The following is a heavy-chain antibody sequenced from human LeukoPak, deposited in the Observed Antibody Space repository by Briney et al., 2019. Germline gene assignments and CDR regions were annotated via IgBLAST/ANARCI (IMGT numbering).Heavy chain of an antibody. CDR3: AREGYCSSTSCFGVDNWFDP. V-gene: IGHV3-74*01. J-gene: IGHJ5*02. CDR1: GFIFSSYW. CDR2: INSDGSST. Sequence: GGSLRLSCAASGFIFSSYWMHWVRQAPGKGLVWVSRINSDGSSTSYADSVKGRFTISRDNAKNTLYLQMNSLRAEDTAVYYCAREGYCSSTSCFGVDNWFDPWGQGTLVTVSS. D-gene: IGHD2-2*01.